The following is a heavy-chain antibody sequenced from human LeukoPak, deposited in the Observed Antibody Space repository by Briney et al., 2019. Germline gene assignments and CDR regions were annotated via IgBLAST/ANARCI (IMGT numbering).Heavy chain of an antibody. V-gene: IGHV3-74*01. CDR3: ARVRYYLDS. J-gene: IGHJ4*02. CDR1: GFTFSTYG. CDR2: FNSDGRSA. D-gene: IGHD4-17*01. Sequence: TGGSLRLSCAASGFTFSTYGMHWVRQAPGKGLVWVSRFNSDGRSAYYADSVKGRFTISRDNAKNTLYLQMNSLRAEDTAVYYCARVRYYLDSWGQGTLVTVSS.